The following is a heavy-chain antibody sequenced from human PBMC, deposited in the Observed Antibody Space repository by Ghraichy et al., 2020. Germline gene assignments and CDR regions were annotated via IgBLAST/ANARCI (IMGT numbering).Heavy chain of an antibody. CDR2: INHSGST. J-gene: IGHJ5*02. D-gene: IGHD6-13*01. CDR3: ARGSISSWYRTNWFDP. Sequence: SETLSLTCAVYGGSFSGYYWSWIRQPPGKGLEWIGEINHSGSTNYNPSLKSRVTISVDTSKNQFSLKLSSVTAADTAVYYCARGSISSWYRTNWFDPWGQGTLVTVSS. CDR1: GGSFSGYY. V-gene: IGHV4-34*01.